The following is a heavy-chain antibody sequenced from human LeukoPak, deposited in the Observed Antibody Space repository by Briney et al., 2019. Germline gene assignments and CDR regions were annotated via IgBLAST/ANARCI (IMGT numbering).Heavy chain of an antibody. Sequence: SVKVSCKASGGTFSSYAISWVRQAPGQGLEWMGRIIPIFGTANYAQKFQGRVTITTDESTSTAYMELSSLRSEDTAVYYCARGYCSSTSCYDYYYYIDVWGKGTTVTVSS. CDR2: IIPIFGTA. CDR3: ARGYCSSTSCYDYYYYIDV. CDR1: GGTFSSYA. D-gene: IGHD2-2*01. J-gene: IGHJ6*03. V-gene: IGHV1-69*05.